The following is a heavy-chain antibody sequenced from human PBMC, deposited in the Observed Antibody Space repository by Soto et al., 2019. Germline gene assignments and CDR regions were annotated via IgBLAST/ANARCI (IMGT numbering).Heavy chain of an antibody. D-gene: IGHD6-13*01. J-gene: IGHJ4*02. V-gene: IGHV1-18*01. CDR2: ISAYNGST. CDR3: ARVIAAAADFDY. Sequence: QVQLVQSGAEVKKPGASVKVSCKASGYTFTSYGISWVRQAPGQGLEWMGWISAYNGSTNYAQKLQGRVTMTPDTSTNTAYMELRNLRSDDTAVYYCARVIAAAADFDYWGQGTLVTVSS. CDR1: GYTFTSYG.